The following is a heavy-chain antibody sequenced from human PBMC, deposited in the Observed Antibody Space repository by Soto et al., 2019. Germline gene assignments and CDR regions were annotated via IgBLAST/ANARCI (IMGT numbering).Heavy chain of an antibody. CDR3: ARLPDSNAFDT. Sequence: PSETLSLTCAVYGGSFSGYYWSWIRQPPGKGLEWIGYIYYSGSTYYNPSLKSRVTISVDTSKNQFSLKLSSVTAADTAVYYCARLPDSNAFDTWGQGTMVTVSS. J-gene: IGHJ3*02. V-gene: IGHV4-34*09. CDR2: IYYSGST. D-gene: IGHD2-2*01. CDR1: GGSFSGYY.